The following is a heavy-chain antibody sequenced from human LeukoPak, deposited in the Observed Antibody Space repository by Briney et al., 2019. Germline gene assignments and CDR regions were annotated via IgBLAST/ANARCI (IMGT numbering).Heavy chain of an antibody. CDR1: GFTFSRHA. D-gene: IGHD3-3*01. V-gene: IGHV3-23*01. Sequence: GGSLRLSCEASGFTFSRHAMSWVRQAPGKGLEWVSSLSGTGGSTYYADSVKGRLTVSRDNSKNTLYLQMNSLRAEDMAVYYCAKVSRHPRPTTIFGVGDYYYMDVWGKGTTVTVSS. J-gene: IGHJ6*03. CDR2: LSGTGGST. CDR3: AKVSRHPRPTTIFGVGDYYYMDV.